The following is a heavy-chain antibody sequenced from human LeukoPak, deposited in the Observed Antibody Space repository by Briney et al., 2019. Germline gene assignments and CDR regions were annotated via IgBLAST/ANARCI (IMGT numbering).Heavy chain of an antibody. CDR1: GYTFTSYY. CDR2: INPSGGST. D-gene: IGHD3-3*01. J-gene: IGHJ6*03. CDR3: ARARNYDFWSQNYYYYYMDV. V-gene: IGHV1-46*01. Sequence: ASVKVSCKASGYTFTSYYMHWVRQAPGQGLEWMGIINPSGGSTSYAQKFQGRVTMTRDTSTSTVYMELSSLRSDDTAMYYCARARNYDFWSQNYYYYYMDVWGKGTTVTVSS.